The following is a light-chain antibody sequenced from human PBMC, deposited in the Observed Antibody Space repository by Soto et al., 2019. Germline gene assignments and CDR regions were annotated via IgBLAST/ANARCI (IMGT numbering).Light chain of an antibody. Sequence: DIQMTPSPSFLSASVGDRVTISCRASQAINTYLNWYQQKPGKAPKLLIYGTSDLQNGVPSRFRGGGCGTDFTLAISSLQPEDFATYYCQQSYSTLLITFGQGTRLEV. CDR1: QAINTY. V-gene: IGKV1-39*01. CDR2: GTS. J-gene: IGKJ5*01. CDR3: QQSYSTLLIT.